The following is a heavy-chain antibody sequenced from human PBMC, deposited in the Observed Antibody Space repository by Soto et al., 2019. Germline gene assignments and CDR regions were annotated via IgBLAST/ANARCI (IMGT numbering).Heavy chain of an antibody. CDR1: GGTFSTHA. D-gene: IGHD2-15*01. V-gene: IGHV1-69*13. CDR2: IIPISGTT. Sequence: SVKVSCKASGGTFSTHAIIWVRQAPGHGLEWMGGIIPISGTTYYTQKFQGRVTITADEPTSTAFMELSSLKSEDTAVFYCARGYCSGGNCYSGMDVWGQGTMVTVSS. J-gene: IGHJ6*02. CDR3: ARGYCSGGNCYSGMDV.